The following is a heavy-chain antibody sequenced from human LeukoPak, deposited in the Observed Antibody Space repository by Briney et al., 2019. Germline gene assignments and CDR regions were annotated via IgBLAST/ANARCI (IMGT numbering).Heavy chain of an antibody. Sequence: GGSLRLSCAASGFTFSSYWMSWVRQAPGKGLEWVANIKQDGSEKYHVDSVKGRFTISRDNAKNSLYLHMGSLRAEDTAVYYCARENPYSSSSPMWYWGQGTLVTVSS. J-gene: IGHJ4*02. CDR1: GFTFSSYW. CDR3: ARENPYSSSSPMWY. CDR2: IKQDGSEK. V-gene: IGHV3-7*01. D-gene: IGHD6-6*01.